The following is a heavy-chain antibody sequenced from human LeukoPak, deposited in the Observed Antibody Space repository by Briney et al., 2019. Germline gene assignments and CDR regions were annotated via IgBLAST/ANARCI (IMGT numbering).Heavy chain of an antibody. CDR2: ISSNGDNT. J-gene: IGHJ4*02. CDR1: GFTSSTYV. V-gene: IGHV3-64D*06. Sequence: GGSLRLSCSVSGFTSSTYVMHRVRQAPGKGLEYVSAISSNGDNTYYADSVKGRFTISRDNSKNTLYLRMSSLRADDTAVYYCVRGTGYWGQGTLVTVSS. CDR3: VRGTGY.